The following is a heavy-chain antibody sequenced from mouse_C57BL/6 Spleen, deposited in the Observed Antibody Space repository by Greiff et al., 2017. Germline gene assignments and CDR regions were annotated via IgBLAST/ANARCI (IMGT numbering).Heavy chain of an antibody. V-gene: IGHV1-80*01. CDR3: ARGDYSNYDAMDY. CDR2: LYPGDGDT. CDR1: GYAFSSYW. J-gene: IGHJ4*01. D-gene: IGHD2-5*01. Sequence: QVQLQQSGAELVKPGASVKISCKASGYAFSSYWMNWVKQRPGKGLEWIGQLYPGDGDTNYNGKFKGKATLTADKSSSTAYMQLSSLTSEDSAVYFCARGDYSNYDAMDYWGQGTSVTVSS.